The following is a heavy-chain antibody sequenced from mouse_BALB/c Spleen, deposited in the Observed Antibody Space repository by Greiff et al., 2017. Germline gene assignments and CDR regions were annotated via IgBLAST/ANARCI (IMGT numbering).Heavy chain of an antibody. CDR2: INPSSGYT. CDR1: GYTFTSYT. Sequence: VQRVESGAELARPGASVKMSCKASGYTFTSYTMHWVKQRPGQGLEWIGYINPSSGYTNYNQKFKDKATLTADKSSSTAYMQLSSLTSEDSAVYYWARLGRRDYAMDYWGQGTSVTVSS. CDR3: ARLGRRDYAMDY. J-gene: IGHJ4*01. V-gene: IGHV1-4*01.